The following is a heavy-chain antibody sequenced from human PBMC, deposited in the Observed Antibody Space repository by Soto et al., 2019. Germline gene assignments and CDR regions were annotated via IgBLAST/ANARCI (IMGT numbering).Heavy chain of an antibody. J-gene: IGHJ6*02. CDR1: GYTLTELS. Sequence: ASVKVSCKVSGYTLTELSMHWVRQAPGKGLEWMGGFDPEDGETIYAQKFQGRVTMTEDTSTDTAYMELSSLRSEDTAVYYCARGWYSSSWYADLYYYYGMDVWGQGTTVTVSS. CDR2: FDPEDGET. CDR3: ARGWYSSSWYADLYYYYGMDV. D-gene: IGHD6-13*01. V-gene: IGHV1-24*01.